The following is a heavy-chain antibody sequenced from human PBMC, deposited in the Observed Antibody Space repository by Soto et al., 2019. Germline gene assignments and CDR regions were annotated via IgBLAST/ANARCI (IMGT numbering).Heavy chain of an antibody. CDR1: GGYISSYY. D-gene: IGHD3-22*01. Sequence: SETLSLTCTVSGGYISSYYWSRIRQPPGKGLEWIGYIYYSGSTNYNPSLKSRVTISVDTSKNQFSLKLSSVTAADTAVYYCARGSYYFDSSGYYYVGDFDYWGQGALVTVSS. CDR2: IYYSGST. V-gene: IGHV4-59*12. J-gene: IGHJ4*02. CDR3: ARGSYYFDSSGYYYVGDFDY.